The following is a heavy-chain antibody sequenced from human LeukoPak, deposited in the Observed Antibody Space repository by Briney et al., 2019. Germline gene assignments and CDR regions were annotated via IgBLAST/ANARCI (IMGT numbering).Heavy chain of an antibody. CDR2: IYNSGST. CDR1: GYSISSGYY. CDR3: ARQTGSGLFSLP. D-gene: IGHD3-10*01. J-gene: IGHJ4*02. Sequence: SETLSLTCTVSGYSISSGYYWGWIRPAPGKGLEWIGIIYNSGSTYYNPSLKSRVTISVDTSKNQFSPKLSSVTAADTPVYYCARQTGSGLFSLPGGQGTLVTVSS. V-gene: IGHV4-38-2*02.